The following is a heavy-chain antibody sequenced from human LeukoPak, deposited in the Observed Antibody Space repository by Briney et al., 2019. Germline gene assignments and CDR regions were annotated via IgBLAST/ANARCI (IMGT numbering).Heavy chain of an antibody. CDR1: GFTFSSYS. CDR2: ISSSSSYI. Sequence: GGSLRLSCAASGFTFSSYSMNWVRQAPGKGLEWVSSISSSSSYIYYADSVKGRFTISRDNAKNSLYLQMNSLRAEDTAVYYCAREGMVRGVIITYDSPTYGMDVWGQGTTVTVSS. CDR3: AREGMVRGVIITYDSPTYGMDV. J-gene: IGHJ6*02. V-gene: IGHV3-21*01. D-gene: IGHD3-10*01.